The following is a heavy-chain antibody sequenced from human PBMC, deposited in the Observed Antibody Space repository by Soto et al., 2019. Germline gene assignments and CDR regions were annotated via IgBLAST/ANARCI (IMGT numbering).Heavy chain of an antibody. J-gene: IGHJ3*02. CDR3: GTLCSGGSCYPGRDDAFDI. Sequence: GGSLRLSCAASGFTFSSYGMHWVRQAPGKGLEWVAVISYDGSNKYYADSVKGRFTISRDNSKNTLYLQMNSLRAEDTAVYYCGTLCSGGSCYPGRDDAFDIWGQGTMVTVSS. V-gene: IGHV3-30*03. CDR1: GFTFSSYG. CDR2: ISYDGSNK. D-gene: IGHD2-15*01.